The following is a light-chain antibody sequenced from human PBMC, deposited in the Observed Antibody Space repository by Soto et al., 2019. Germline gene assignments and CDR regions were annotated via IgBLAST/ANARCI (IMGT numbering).Light chain of an antibody. V-gene: IGLV2-14*01. J-gene: IGLJ2*01. CDR2: DIS. CDR3: SSYAGSTTVL. CDR1: SSDIGDYNY. Sequence: QSALTQPASVSGSLGQSIAFSCTGTSSDIGDYNYVSWYQQLPGKAPKLMINDISNRPSGVSDRFSGSVSGNTASLTISGLQPEDEADYYCSSYAGSTTVLFGGGTKLTVL.